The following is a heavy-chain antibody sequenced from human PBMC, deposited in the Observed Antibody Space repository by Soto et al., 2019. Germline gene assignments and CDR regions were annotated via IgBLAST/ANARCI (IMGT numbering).Heavy chain of an antibody. J-gene: IGHJ4*02. CDR2: ISGSGGST. D-gene: IGHD1-26*01. Sequence: GALRLSCGRPGFTFCSYGMWWVPQGPGKGLEWVSAISGSGGSTYYADSVKGRFTISRDNSKNTLYLQMNSLRAEDTAVYYCAKDRTLVGAAFDYWGQGTLVTVSS. CDR1: GFTFCSYG. V-gene: IGHV3-23*01. CDR3: AKDRTLVGAAFDY.